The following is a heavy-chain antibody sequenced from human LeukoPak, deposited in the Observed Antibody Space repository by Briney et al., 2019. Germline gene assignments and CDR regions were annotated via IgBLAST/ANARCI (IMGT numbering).Heavy chain of an antibody. D-gene: IGHD3-3*01. V-gene: IGHV3-53*01. Sequence: GGSLRLSCAASGFTFSSNYMSWVRQAPGKGLEWVSVIYSGGSTYYADSVKGRFTISRDNSKNTLYLQMNSLRAEDTAVYYCARTPQRITIFGVVIPYYFDYWGQGTLVTVSS. J-gene: IGHJ4*02. CDR2: IYSGGST. CDR1: GFTFSSNY. CDR3: ARTPQRITIFGVVIPYYFDY.